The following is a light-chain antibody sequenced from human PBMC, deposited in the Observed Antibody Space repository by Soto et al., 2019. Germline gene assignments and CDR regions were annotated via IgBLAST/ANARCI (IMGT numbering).Light chain of an antibody. V-gene: IGKV1-16*01. CDR2: DAS. CDR3: QQYNSYLWT. Sequence: DIQMTQSPTSLSASVGDRVTITCRASQTINKNLNWYRHKLGKAPELLIYDASDSQAGVPSRFSGSGSGTDFTLTISSLQPDAFATYYCQQYNSYLWTFGQGTKVEIK. J-gene: IGKJ1*01. CDR1: QTINKN.